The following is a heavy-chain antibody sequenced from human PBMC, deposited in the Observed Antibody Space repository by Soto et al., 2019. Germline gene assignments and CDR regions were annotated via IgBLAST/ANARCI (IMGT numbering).Heavy chain of an antibody. D-gene: IGHD2-21*02. Sequence: QSGGSLRLSCAASEFSFTDFAMSWVRQAPGKGLEWVAGIGASGDITWYADSVKGRLSISRDNSKNTLYLQLNSLRFEDTAVYYCAKDDFTDRGDDYFDYWGPGTLVTVSS. V-gene: IGHV3-23*01. CDR1: EFSFTDFA. CDR3: AKDDFTDRGDDYFDY. CDR2: IGASGDIT. J-gene: IGHJ4*02.